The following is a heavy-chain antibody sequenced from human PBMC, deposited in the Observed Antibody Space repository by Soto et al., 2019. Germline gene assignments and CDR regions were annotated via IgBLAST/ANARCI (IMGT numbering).Heavy chain of an antibody. Sequence: ETLSLTCAVYGGSFSGYYWSWIRQPPGKGLEWIGEINHSGSTNYNPSLKSRVTISVDTSKNQFSLKLSSVTAADTAVYYCARGYGDYYYYYTDVWGKGTTVTVSS. J-gene: IGHJ6*03. V-gene: IGHV4-34*01. CDR2: INHSGST. CDR3: ARGYGDYYYYYTDV. D-gene: IGHD4-17*01. CDR1: GGSFSGYY.